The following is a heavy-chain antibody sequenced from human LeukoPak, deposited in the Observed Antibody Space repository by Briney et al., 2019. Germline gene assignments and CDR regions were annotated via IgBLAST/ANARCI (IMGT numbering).Heavy chain of an antibody. CDR2: ISGSGANT. J-gene: IGHJ4*02. CDR3: AKDPRRYSRAGGYFDY. D-gene: IGHD6-13*01. V-gene: IGHV3-23*01. CDR1: GLTFSSYG. Sequence: PGGSLRLSCAASGLTFSSYGMSWVRQAPGKGLEWVSAISGSGANTYYADSVKGRFTISRDNSKNTLYLQMNSLRAEDTAVYYCAKDPRRYSRAGGYFDYWGQGTLVTVSS.